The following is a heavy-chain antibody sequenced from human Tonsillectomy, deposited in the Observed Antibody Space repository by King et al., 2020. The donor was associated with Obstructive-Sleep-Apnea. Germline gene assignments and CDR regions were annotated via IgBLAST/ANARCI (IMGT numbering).Heavy chain of an antibody. J-gene: IGHJ4*02. CDR2: ISSSSSDI. Sequence: VQLVDFGGGLVKPGGSLRLSCAASGFTFSSYSLNWVRQAPGKGLEGVSSISSSSSDIYYADSVRGRLTISRDNAKNSLSLQMNSLRAEDTAVYYCATDRTGSLDYWGQGTLATVSS. V-gene: IGHV3-21*01. CDR1: GFTFSSYS. CDR3: ATDRTGSLDY. D-gene: IGHD3-10*01.